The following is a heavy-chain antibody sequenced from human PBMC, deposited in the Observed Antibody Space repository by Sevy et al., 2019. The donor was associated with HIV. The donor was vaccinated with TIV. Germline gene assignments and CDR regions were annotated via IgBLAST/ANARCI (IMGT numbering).Heavy chain of an antibody. V-gene: IGHV3-30-3*01. CDR2: ISYDGSNK. D-gene: IGHD2-8*01. J-gene: IGHJ4*02. Sequence: GGSLRLSCAASGFTFSSYAMHWVRQAPGKGLEWVAVISYDGSNKYYANSVKSRFTNSRDNSKNTLYLHMNSLGAEETAVYYCARSRRVLRDHFDYWGQGTLVTVSS. CDR3: ARSRRVLRDHFDY. CDR1: GFTFSSYA.